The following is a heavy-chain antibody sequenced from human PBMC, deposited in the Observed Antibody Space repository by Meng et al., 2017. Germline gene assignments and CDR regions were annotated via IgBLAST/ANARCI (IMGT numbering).Heavy chain of an antibody. CDR1: GYTFPDYW. Sequence: QVGVGESGARSKKPGASVKVSCKASGYTFPDYWLHWVRRAPGQGLEWMGRINPKSGDTHYAQRFQGRVTMTGDTSISTAYMELSGLRSDDTAMYYCARDEDISAAGKLFGDYWGQGTLVTVSS. CDR3: ARDEDISAAGKLFGDY. V-gene: IGHV1-2*06. CDR2: INPKSGDT. D-gene: IGHD6-13*01. J-gene: IGHJ4*02.